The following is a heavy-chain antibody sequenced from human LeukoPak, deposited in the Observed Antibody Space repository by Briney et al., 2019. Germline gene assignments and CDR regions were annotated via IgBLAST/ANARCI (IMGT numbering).Heavy chain of an antibody. J-gene: IGHJ4*02. CDR3: IGARRIAAAGVRYLFGY. Sequence: GGSLRLSCTASGFNFGSYAMGWVRQAPGKGLEWISFIRSKAYTGTTEYAASVKGRFTISRDDSKSIAYLQMNSLKPEDTAVYYCIGARRIAAAGVRYLFGYWGQGTLVTVSS. CDR2: IRSKAYTGTT. CDR1: GFNFGSYA. V-gene: IGHV3-49*04. D-gene: IGHD6-13*01.